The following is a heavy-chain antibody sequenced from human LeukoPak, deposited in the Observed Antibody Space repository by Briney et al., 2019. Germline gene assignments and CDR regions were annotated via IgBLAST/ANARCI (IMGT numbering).Heavy chain of an antibody. V-gene: IGHV1-2*02. D-gene: IGHD3-10*01. Sequence: EASVKVSCKASGYTFTGYYMHWVRQAPGQGLEWMGWINPNSGGTNYAQKFQGRVTMTRDTSISTAYMELSRLRSDDAAVYYCASGTYGSGVYYYYYMDDWGKGTTVTVSS. CDR2: INPNSGGT. J-gene: IGHJ6*03. CDR3: ASGTYGSGVYYYYYMDD. CDR1: GYTFTGYY.